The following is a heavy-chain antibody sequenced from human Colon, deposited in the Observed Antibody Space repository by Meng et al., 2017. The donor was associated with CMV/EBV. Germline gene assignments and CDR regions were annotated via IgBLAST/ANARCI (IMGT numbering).Heavy chain of an antibody. CDR3: ARHSLTILTD. CDR1: GLSLTTTGAG. D-gene: IGHD2-8*02. J-gene: IGHJ4*02. V-gene: IGHV2-5*02. Sequence: TLNDSRSAIMQPTPTLPLPCTLSGLSLTTTGAGVAWVRQPPGKAPELLALIHWDDDKRYSPSLKNRLNITKDTSKNQVVLSMTDLDPADTGTFYCARHSLTILTDWGQGALVTVSS. CDR2: IHWDDDK.